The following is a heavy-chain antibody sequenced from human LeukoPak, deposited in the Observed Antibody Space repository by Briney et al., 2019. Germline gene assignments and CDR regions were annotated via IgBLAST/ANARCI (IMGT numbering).Heavy chain of an antibody. CDR3: ASTIFGVVRNNWFDP. Sequence: SETLSLTCAVYGGSFSGYYWSWIRQPPGKGLEWIGEINDSGSTNYNPSLKSRVTISVDTSKNQFSLKLSSVTAADTAVYYCASTIFGVVRNNWFDPWGQGTLVTVSS. CDR1: GGSFSGYY. J-gene: IGHJ5*02. CDR2: INDSGST. D-gene: IGHD3-3*01. V-gene: IGHV4-34*01.